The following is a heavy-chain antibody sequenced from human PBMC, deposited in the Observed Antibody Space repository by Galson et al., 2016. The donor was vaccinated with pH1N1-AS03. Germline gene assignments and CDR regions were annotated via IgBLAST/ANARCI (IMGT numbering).Heavy chain of an antibody. D-gene: IGHD5-18*01. CDR3: AGGRRGYSTGWGNYFDY. CDR1: GFTFSNYD. V-gene: IGHV3-69-1*01. CDR2: ISSSGTV. J-gene: IGHJ4*02. Sequence: SLRLSCAASGFTFSNYDMNWVRLAPGKGLEWVSYISSSGTVYYTDSVKGRFTISRDKAKNSLYLQMNSLRAEDTAVYYCAGGRRGYSTGWGNYFDYWGQGTPVTVSS.